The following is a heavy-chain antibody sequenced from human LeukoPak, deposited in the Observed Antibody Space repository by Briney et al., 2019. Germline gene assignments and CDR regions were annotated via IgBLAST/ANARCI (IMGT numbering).Heavy chain of an antibody. J-gene: IGHJ4*02. Sequence: SQTLSLTCTVSGGSISSSSYYWGWIRQPPGKGLEWIGSIYYSGSTNYNPSLKSRVTISVDTSKNQFSLKLSSVTAADTAVYYCARGAYYYGSGKIFDYWGQGTLVTVSS. V-gene: IGHV4-39*07. D-gene: IGHD3-10*01. CDR2: IYYSGST. CDR1: GGSISSSSYY. CDR3: ARGAYYYGSGKIFDY.